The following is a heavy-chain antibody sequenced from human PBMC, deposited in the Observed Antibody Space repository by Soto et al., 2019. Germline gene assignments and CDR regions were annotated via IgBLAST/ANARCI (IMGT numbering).Heavy chain of an antibody. CDR2: MNPGSGDT. CDR3: ARMESFGSLNWFDP. J-gene: IGHJ5*02. CDR1: GYTFTNND. D-gene: IGHD5-18*01. V-gene: IGHV1-8*02. Sequence: AASVKVSCKASGYTFTNNDVSWVRQATGQGLEWMGWMNPGSGDTGYAQKFQGRVTMTRDISIATAYMELNSLTSEDTAIYYCARMESFGSLNWFDPWGQGNLVTVSS.